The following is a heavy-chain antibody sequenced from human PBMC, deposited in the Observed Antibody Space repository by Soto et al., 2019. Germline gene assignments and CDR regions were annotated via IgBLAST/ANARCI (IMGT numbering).Heavy chain of an antibody. Sequence: GGSLRLSCAASGFTFSSYGVHWVRQAPGKGLEWVSVISFDGRNQYYADSVKGRFTISRDNSKSTLFLQMNSLRAEDTAVYYCARAHLGSDRYILEPFDPWGQGTLVTVYS. J-gene: IGHJ5*02. V-gene: IGHV3-30*03. CDR3: ARAHLGSDRYILEPFDP. CDR1: GFTFSSYG. D-gene: IGHD1-1*01. CDR2: ISFDGRNQ.